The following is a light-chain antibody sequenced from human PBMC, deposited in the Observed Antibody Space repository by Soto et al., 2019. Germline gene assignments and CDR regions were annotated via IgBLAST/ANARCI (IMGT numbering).Light chain of an antibody. J-gene: IGLJ1*01. CDR3: AGSDDILNGYV. CDR2: SNY. CDR1: SSNIESNT. Sequence: QSVLTQPPSASGTPGQRVTISCSGSSSNIESNTVTWYQQLPGTAPKLVIYSNYDRPSGVPDRFSGSTSGTSASLVIRGLQSEDEADYYCAGSDDILNGYVFGGGTKVTVL. V-gene: IGLV1-44*01.